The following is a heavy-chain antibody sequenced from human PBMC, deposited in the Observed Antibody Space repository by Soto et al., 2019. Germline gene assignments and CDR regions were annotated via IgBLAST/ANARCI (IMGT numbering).Heavy chain of an antibody. V-gene: IGHV5-10-1*01. D-gene: IGHD6-6*01. J-gene: IGHJ6*04. CDR2: IDPSDSYT. Sequence: GESLKISCKGSGYSFTSYWISWVRQMPGKGLEWMGRIDPSDSYTNYSPSFQGHVTISADKSISTAYLQWSSLKASDTAMYYCARQRGSSSRYYYYGMDVCGKGTTVTLS. CDR3: ARQRGSSSRYYYYGMDV. CDR1: GYSFTSYW.